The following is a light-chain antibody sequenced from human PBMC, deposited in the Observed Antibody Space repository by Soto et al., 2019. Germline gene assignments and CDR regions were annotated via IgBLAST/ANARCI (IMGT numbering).Light chain of an antibody. CDR2: GPS. J-gene: IGKJ1*01. CDR3: QQFNSWPPVRT. V-gene: IGKV3-15*01. CDR1: QSVSSN. Sequence: EIVMTQSPATLSVSLGERATLSCRASQSVSSNLAWFQQKPGQAPRLLIYGPSTTAAGIPDRFSGSESGTDGSLTISSLQSEDCAVYSCQQFNSWPPVRTFGQGTKVDSK.